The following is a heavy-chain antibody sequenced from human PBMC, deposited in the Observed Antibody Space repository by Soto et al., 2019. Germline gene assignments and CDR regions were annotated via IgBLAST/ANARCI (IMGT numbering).Heavy chain of an antibody. J-gene: IGHJ4*02. CDR1: GFTFNTW. CDR3: ATLGLQQAF. V-gene: IGHV3-74*01. CDR2: IDSDGSIT. D-gene: IGHD2-21*02. Sequence: GGSLRLSCAASGFTFNTWMHWVRQAPGEGLVWVSSIDSDGSITSYADSVKGRFTISRDNAKNTLYLQMNSLRAEDTAVYYCATLGLQQAFWGQGTLVTVSS.